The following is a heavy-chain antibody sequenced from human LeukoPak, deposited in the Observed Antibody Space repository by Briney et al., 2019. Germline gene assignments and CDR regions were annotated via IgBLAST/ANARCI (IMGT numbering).Heavy chain of an antibody. V-gene: IGHV4-39*01. CDR3: ARHLSLPLRFLEWLPYYYYMDV. D-gene: IGHD3-3*01. J-gene: IGHJ6*03. CDR1: GGSISSSSYY. CDR2: IYYSGST. Sequence: PSETLSLTCTVSGGSISSSSYYWGWIRQPPGKGLEWIGSIYYSGSTYYNPSLKSRVTISVDTSKNQFSLKLRSVTAADTAVDYWARHLSLPLRFLEWLPYYYYMDVWGKGTTVTVSS.